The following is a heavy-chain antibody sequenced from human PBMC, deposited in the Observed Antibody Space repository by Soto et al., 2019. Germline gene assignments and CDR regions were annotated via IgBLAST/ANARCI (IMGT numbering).Heavy chain of an antibody. J-gene: IGHJ5*02. Sequence: QVQLQESGPGLVKPSQTLSLTCTVSGGSISSGDYYWSWIRQPPGKGLEWIGYIYYSGSTYYNPSLKRRVTISVDTSKNQFSLKLSSVTAADTAVYYCARSAEDGDYGFIWFDPWGQGTLVTVSS. CDR3: ARSAEDGDYGFIWFDP. CDR1: GGSISSGDYY. CDR2: IYYSGST. D-gene: IGHD4-17*01. V-gene: IGHV4-30-4*01.